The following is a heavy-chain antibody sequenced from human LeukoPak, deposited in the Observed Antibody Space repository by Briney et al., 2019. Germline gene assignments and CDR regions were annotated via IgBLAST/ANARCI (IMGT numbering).Heavy chain of an antibody. CDR3: GRNSKWELLDY. D-gene: IGHD1-26*01. CDR1: GGSISSGDYC. CDR2: IYYSGST. J-gene: IGHJ4*02. V-gene: IGHV4-30-4*01. Sequence: SETLSLTCTVSGGSISSGDYCWSWIRQPPGKGLEWIGYIYYSGSTYYNPSLKSRVTISVDPSKNQFSLKLSSVTAADTAVYLCGRNSKWELLDYWGQGTLVTVSS.